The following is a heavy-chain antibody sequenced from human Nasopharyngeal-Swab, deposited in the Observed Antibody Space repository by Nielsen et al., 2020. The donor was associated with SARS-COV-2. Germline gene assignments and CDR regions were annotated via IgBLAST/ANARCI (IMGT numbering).Heavy chain of an antibody. CDR1: GGSISSYY. CDR2: IYYSGGTHYN. Sequence: SETLSLTCTVSGGSISSYYWSWIRQPPGKGLEWMGYIYYSGGTHYNHYNPSLESRVNISVDTSKNQFSLKLRSVTAADTAVYFCARAHCVSSTCYAVPFYHWCQGTLVTVSS. J-gene: IGHJ4*02. V-gene: IGHV4-59*01. D-gene: IGHD2-2*01. CDR3: ARAHCVSSTCYAVPFYH.